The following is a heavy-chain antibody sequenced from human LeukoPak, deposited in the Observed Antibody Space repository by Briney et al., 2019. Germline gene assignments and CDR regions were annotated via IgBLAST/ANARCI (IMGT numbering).Heavy chain of an antibody. D-gene: IGHD1-7*01. Sequence: PSETLSLTCAVYGVSFSGYYWSWIRQPPGKGLEWIGEINHSGSTNYNPSLKSRVTISVDTSKNQFSLKLSSVTASDTAVYYCARGVPRITGTTLLGWFDPWGQGTLVTVSS. V-gene: IGHV4-34*01. CDR1: GVSFSGYY. J-gene: IGHJ5*02. CDR3: ARGVPRITGTTLLGWFDP. CDR2: INHSGST.